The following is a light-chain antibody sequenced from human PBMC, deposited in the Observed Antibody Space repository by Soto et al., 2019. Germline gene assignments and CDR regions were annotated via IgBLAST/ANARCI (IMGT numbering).Light chain of an antibody. CDR1: SSNIGAGYN. J-gene: IGLJ1*01. CDR3: QSYDSSLRGHYV. Sequence: QSVLTQPPSVSGAPGQRVTISCAGSSSNIGAGYNVHWYQQLPGTAPNLLIYGNNNRPSGVPDRFSGSKSGTSASLAITGLQAEDEADYYCQSYDSSLRGHYVFGTGTKVTVL. CDR2: GNN. V-gene: IGLV1-40*01.